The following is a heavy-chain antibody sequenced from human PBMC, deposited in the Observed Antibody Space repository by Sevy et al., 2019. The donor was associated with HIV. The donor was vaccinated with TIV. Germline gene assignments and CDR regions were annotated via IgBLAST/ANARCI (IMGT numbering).Heavy chain of an antibody. Sequence: SETLSLTCGVSGYSIRSAYQWGWIRQPPGKGLEWIGSIYPVGNALYNPSLKSRVTISVDMSKNQFSLNLRSVTAADTAVYYCAEDSNDYGGAYFDSWGPGTLVTVSS. CDR1: GYSIRSAYQ. CDR3: AEDSNDYGGAYFDS. J-gene: IGHJ4*02. D-gene: IGHD4-17*01. V-gene: IGHV4-38-2*01. CDR2: IYPVGNA.